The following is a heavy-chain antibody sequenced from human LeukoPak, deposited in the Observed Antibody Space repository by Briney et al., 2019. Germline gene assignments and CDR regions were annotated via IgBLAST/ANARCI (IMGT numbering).Heavy chain of an antibody. V-gene: IGHV4-59*01. CDR2: IYYSGST. CDR1: GCSISSYY. Sequence: SETLSLTCTVSGCSISSYYWSWIRQPPGKGLEWIAYIYYSGSTNYNPSLKNRVTISVETSKNQFSLKLSSVTAADTAVYYCAREEALGSGSFDYWGQGTLVTVSS. J-gene: IGHJ4*02. CDR3: AREEALGSGSFDY. D-gene: IGHD1-26*01.